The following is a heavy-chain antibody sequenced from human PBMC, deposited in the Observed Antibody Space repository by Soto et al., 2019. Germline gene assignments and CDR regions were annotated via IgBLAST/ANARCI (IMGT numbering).Heavy chain of an antibody. D-gene: IGHD6-13*01. V-gene: IGHV1-8*02. CDR1: GCTFTSYD. J-gene: IGHJ6*02. CDR2: MNPINGAT. CDR3: GRGPSPRAPAGGTPYYYAMDV. Sequence: ASVKVSCKASGCTFTSYDMHWVRQAPGQGREWMGWMNPINGATGSARRFQGRVSMTRNTATGTAYLELTSLRSDDSAVYYCGRGPSPRAPAGGTPYYYAMDVWGQGTTVNVSS.